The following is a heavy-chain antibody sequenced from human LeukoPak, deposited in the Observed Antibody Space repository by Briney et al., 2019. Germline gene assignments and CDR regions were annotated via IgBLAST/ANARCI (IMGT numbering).Heavy chain of an antibody. V-gene: IGHV1-18*01. CDR1: GYTFTSYG. CDR3: ARDGPPYYYGSGSYAHYYYGMDV. D-gene: IGHD3-10*01. Sequence: GASVKVSCKASGYTFTSYGISWVRPAPGQGLEWMGWFSAYNGNANYAQKLQGRVTMTTDTSTSTAYMELRSLRSDDTAVYYCARDGPPYYYGSGSYAHYYYGMDVWGQRTTVTVSS. J-gene: IGHJ6*02. CDR2: FSAYNGNA.